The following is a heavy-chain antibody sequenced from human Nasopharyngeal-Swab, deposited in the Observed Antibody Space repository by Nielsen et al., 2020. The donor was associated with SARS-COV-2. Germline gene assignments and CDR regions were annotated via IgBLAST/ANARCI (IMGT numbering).Heavy chain of an antibody. CDR1: GFSLSNARMG. V-gene: IGHV2-26*01. D-gene: IGHD2-2*02. CDR2: IFSNDEK. Sequence: SGPTLVQPTEPLTLTCTVSGFSLSNARMGVSWIRQPPGKALEWLAHIFSNDEKSYSTSLKSRLTISKDTSKSQVVLTMTNMDPVDTATYYCARSPTQGYCSSTSCYIYRRGAFDIWGQGTMVTVSS. CDR3: ARSPTQGYCSSTSCYIYRRGAFDI. J-gene: IGHJ3*02.